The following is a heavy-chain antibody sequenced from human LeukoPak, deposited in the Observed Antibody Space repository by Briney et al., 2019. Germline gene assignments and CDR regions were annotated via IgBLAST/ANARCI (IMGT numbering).Heavy chain of an antibody. CDR1: GGSFSGYY. D-gene: IGHD3-10*01. CDR3: ARVLWFGSSDAFDI. CDR2: INHSGST. V-gene: IGHV4-34*01. J-gene: IGHJ3*02. Sequence: PSETLSLTCAVYGGSFSGYYWSWLRQPPGKGLEWIGEINHSGSTNYNPSLKSRVTISVDTSKNQFSLKLSSVTAADTAVYYCARVLWFGSSDAFDIWGQGTMVTVSS.